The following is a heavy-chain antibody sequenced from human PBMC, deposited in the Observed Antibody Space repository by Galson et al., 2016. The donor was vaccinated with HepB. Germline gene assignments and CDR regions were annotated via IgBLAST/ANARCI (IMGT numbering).Heavy chain of an antibody. CDR3: ARFGKIAARGFALDI. V-gene: IGHV1-3*01. Sequence: SVKVSCKASGYSFIRDPIHWVRQAPGQGLEWMGWINAGNGNTKYSQKFQGRVTITRDTSASTAYMELSSLRSEDTAVYYCARFGKIAARGFALDIWGQGSMVTVAS. D-gene: IGHD6-6*01. CDR2: INAGNGNT. CDR1: GYSFIRDP. J-gene: IGHJ3*02.